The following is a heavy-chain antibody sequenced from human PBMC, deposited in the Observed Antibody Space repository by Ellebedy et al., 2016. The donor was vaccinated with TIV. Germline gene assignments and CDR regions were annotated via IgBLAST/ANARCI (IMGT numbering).Heavy chain of an antibody. CDR2: IKSKTDGGAI. Sequence: GESLKISCAASGFTFSNAWMSWVRLAPGKGLERVGSIKSKTDGGAIDYTAPVKGRFTISRDDSKDTLDLQMSSLKTEDTAVYYCTTDQSTGSFKIYWGQGTLVTVSS. CDR3: TTDQSTGSFKIY. J-gene: IGHJ4*02. CDR1: GFTFSNAW. D-gene: IGHD6-19*01. V-gene: IGHV3-15*01.